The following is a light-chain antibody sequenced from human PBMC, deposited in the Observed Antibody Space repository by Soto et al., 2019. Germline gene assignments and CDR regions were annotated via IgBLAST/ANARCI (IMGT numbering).Light chain of an antibody. CDR3: HQYGNSPAT. J-gene: IGKJ1*01. CDR1: QRVSSSY. V-gene: IGKV3-20*01. Sequence: IVLTQSPGPLSLSSGERATPSCRARQRVSSSYLAWYQQKPGQAPRLLIYGAPSRATGIPDRFSGSGSGTDFTLTVSILEPEDLAVYYCHQYGNSPATVGQGTKVDIK. CDR2: GAP.